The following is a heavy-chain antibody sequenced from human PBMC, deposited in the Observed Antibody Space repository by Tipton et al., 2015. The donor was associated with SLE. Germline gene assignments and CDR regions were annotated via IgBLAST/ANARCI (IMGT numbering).Heavy chain of an antibody. Sequence: TLSLTCTVSGGSITNHYWNWIRQPPGKGLEWIGYIHYSGTTHDNPSLKSRVTMSVDMSKNQFSLRLTSVTAADTAVYYCAKTGSRYPYFDYWGQGTLVTVSS. CDR3: AKTGSRYPYFDY. J-gene: IGHJ4*02. CDR1: GGSITNHY. V-gene: IGHV4-59*11. CDR2: IHYSGTT. D-gene: IGHD6-13*01.